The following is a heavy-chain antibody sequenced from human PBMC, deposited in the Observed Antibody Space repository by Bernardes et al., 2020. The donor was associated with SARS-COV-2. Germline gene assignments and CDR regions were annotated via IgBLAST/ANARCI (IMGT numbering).Heavy chain of an antibody. D-gene: IGHD2-8*01. J-gene: IGHJ5*01. CDR2: IYWDGDE. Sequence: SGPTLVKPTQTLTLTCTFSGFSLRSPEVGVGWVRQPPGKALEWLALIYWDGDEHFSPPLKSRLSITRDTFEKRVVLTMTNMDPVDTATYFCAHRRGKNNGFHNNFASWGPGTLVTVSS. V-gene: IGHV2-5*02. CDR3: AHRRGKNNGFHNNFAS. CDR1: GFSLRSPEVG.